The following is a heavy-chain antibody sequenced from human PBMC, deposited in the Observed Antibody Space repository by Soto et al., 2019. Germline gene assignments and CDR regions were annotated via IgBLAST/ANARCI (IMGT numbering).Heavy chain of an antibody. Sequence: GASVKVSCKASGFSFSDYFMHWVRQAPGQGLEWMGWINAGNGNTKYSQKFQGRVTITRDTSASTAYMELSSLRSEDTAVYYCARRATVTTMPFFDYWGQGTLVTVSS. V-gene: IGHV1-3*01. CDR3: ARRATVTTMPFFDY. D-gene: IGHD4-17*01. CDR1: GFSFSDYF. J-gene: IGHJ4*02. CDR2: INAGNGNT.